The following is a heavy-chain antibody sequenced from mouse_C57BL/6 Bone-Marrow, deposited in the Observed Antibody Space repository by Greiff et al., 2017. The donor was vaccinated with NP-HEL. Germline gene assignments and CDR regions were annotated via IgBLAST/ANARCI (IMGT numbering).Heavy chain of an antibody. Sequence: VKVVESGAELARPGASVKLSCKASGYTFTSYGISWVKQRTGQGLEWIGEIYPRSGNTYYNEKFKGKATLTADKSSSTAYMELRSLTSEDSAVYFCARGPYYDYDAWFAYWGQGTLVTVSA. CDR3: ARGPYYDYDAWFAY. D-gene: IGHD2-4*01. CDR1: GYTFTSYG. J-gene: IGHJ3*01. CDR2: IYPRSGNT. V-gene: IGHV1-81*01.